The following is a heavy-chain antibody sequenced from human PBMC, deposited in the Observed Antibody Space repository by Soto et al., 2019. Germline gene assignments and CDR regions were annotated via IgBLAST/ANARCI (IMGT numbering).Heavy chain of an antibody. CDR2: INHSGST. V-gene: IGHV4-34*01. CDR3: ERGRVARTEYYYYGTDV. CDR1: GGSFSGYY. Sequence: PSETLSLTCAVYGGSFSGYYWSWIRQPPGKGLEWIGEINHSGSTNYNPSLKSRVTISVDTSKNQFSLKLSSVTAADTAVYYCERGRVARTEYYYYGTDVWGQGTTVTGSS. D-gene: IGHD2-15*01. J-gene: IGHJ6*02.